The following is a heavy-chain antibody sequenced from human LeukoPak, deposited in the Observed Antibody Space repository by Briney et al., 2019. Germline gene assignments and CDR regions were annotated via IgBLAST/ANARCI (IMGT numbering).Heavy chain of an antibody. V-gene: IGHV3-30*18. D-gene: IGHD3-22*01. CDR3: AKDLLRYYYDSSGYWDY. CDR2: ISYDGSNK. Sequence: SGGSLRLSCAASGSTFSSYGMHWVRQAPGKGLEWVAVISYDGSNKYYADSVKGRFTISRDNSKNTLYLQMNSLRAEDTAVYYCAKDLLRYYYDSSGYWDYWGQGTLVTVSS. J-gene: IGHJ4*02. CDR1: GSTFSSYG.